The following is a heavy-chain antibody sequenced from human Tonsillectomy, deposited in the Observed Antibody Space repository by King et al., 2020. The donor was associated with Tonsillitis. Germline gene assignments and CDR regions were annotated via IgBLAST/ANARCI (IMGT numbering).Heavy chain of an antibody. CDR2: IHYSGST. CDR1: GGSISSYY. J-gene: IGHJ6*02. Sequence: VQLQESGPGVVKPSETLSLTCTVSGGSISSYYWTWIRQPPGKGLEWIGYIHYSGSTNNNPSLKSRVTISVDTSKNQFSLRLGAVTAADTAVYYCARGYSSGYYKNGMDVWGQGTTVTVSS. V-gene: IGHV4-59*01. CDR3: ARGYSSGYYKNGMDV. D-gene: IGHD3-22*01.